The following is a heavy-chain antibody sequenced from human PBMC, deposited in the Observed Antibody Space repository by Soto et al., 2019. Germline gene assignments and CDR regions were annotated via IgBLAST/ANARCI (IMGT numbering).Heavy chain of an antibody. CDR3: ANLQSTSYYGMDG. CDR1: GGSFRVSY. D-gene: IGHD4-4*01. Sequence: PSETLSITCAFSGGSFRVSYWSWVRQPPARGLARVGVINHSGSSNYNPSLKSRGSVSVDTSKNQFSLKLSSVTAADTAVYHCANLQSTSYYGMDGWGQGTTVTVSS. CDR2: INHSGSS. J-gene: IGHJ6*01. V-gene: IGHV4-34*01.